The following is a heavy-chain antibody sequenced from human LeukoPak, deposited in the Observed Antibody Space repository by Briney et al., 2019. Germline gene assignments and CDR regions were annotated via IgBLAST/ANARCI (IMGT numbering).Heavy chain of an antibody. J-gene: IGHJ4*02. CDR2: IYSCGST. D-gene: IGHD4-23*01. V-gene: IGHV3-66*01. Sequence: GGSLRLSCAASGFTVSSNYMSWVRQAPGKGLEWVSVIYSCGSTYYADSVKGRFTISRDNSKNTLYLQMNSLRAEDTAVYYCARDFGRWFLDYWGQGTLVTVSS. CDR1: GFTVSSNY. CDR3: ARDFGRWFLDY.